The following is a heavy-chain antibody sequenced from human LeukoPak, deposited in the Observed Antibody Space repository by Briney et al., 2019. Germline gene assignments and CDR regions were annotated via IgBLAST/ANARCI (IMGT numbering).Heavy chain of an antibody. CDR3: ARHDGSSFIYYVDH. J-gene: IGHJ4*02. V-gene: IGHV3-23*01. D-gene: IGHD1-26*01. Sequence: GGSLRLSCAASGFSVSSRAMSWVRQAPGKGLEWVSTISDSGYNTWYADSVKGRFTISRDNSQNTLYLQMSSLRAEDTALYYCARHDGSSFIYYVDHWGQGALVTVSS. CDR1: GFSVSSRA. CDR2: ISDSGYNT.